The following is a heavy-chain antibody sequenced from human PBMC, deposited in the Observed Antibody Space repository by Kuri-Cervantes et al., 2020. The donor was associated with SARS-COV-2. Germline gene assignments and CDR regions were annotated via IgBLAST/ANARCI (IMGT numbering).Heavy chain of an antibody. Sequence: GESLKISCAASGFSFSNFAMNWVRQAPGKGLEWVSYISSSSSAIYYPDSVKGRFTMSRDNAKNSLYLQMNSLRAEDTAVYYCATAVREPFGGYWGQGTLVTVSS. V-gene: IGHV3-48*01. CDR3: ATAVREPFGGY. D-gene: IGHD3-16*01. CDR2: ISSSSSAI. CDR1: GFSFSNFA. J-gene: IGHJ4*02.